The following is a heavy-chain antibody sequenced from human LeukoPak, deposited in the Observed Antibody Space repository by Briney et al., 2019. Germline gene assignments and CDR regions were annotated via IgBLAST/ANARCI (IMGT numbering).Heavy chain of an antibody. J-gene: IGHJ5*02. V-gene: IGHV4-34*01. D-gene: IGHD4-17*01. Sequence: SETLSLTCAVYGGSFSGYYWSWIRQPPGKGLEWIGEINHSGSTNYNPSLKSRVTISVDTSKNQFSLKLSSVTAADTAVYYCVRSYGWGFDPWGQGTLVTVSS. CDR3: VRSYGWGFDP. CDR1: GGSFSGYY. CDR2: INHSGST.